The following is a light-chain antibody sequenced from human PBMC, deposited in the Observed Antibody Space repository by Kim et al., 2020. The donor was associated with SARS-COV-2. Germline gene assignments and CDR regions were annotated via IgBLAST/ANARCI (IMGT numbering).Light chain of an antibody. CDR1: ENIDRW. Sequence: DIQMTQSPSTLSASVGDRVTITCRASENIDRWLAWYQQKPGKAPKIVNLGSGVAPRFSGSGSGTEFTLTITSLQPDDFATYYCQQFKTYSHTFGQGTKLEI. CDR3: QQFKTYSHT. V-gene: IGKV1-5*03. J-gene: IGKJ2*01.